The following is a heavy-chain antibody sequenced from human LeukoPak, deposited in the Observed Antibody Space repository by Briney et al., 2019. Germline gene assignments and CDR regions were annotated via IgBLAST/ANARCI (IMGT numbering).Heavy chain of an antibody. V-gene: IGHV4-4*09. CDR1: GGSISSYY. J-gene: IGHJ5*02. CDR3: VTGSSWFDP. Sequence: SETLSLTCTVSGGSISSYYWSWIRQPPGKGPEWIGYIYTSGSTNYNPSLKSRVTISVDTSKNQFSLKLSSVTAADTAVYYCVTGSSWFDPWGQGTLVTVSS. CDR2: IYTSGST. D-gene: IGHD7-27*01.